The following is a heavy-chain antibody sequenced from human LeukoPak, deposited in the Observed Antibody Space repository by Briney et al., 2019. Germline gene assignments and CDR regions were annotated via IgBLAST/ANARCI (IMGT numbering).Heavy chain of an antibody. CDR2: IIPIFGTA. V-gene: IGHV1-69*13. CDR1: GGTFSSYA. CDR3: ARGRRIAVAGFTYYYYGMDV. Sequence: SVKVSCKASGGTFSSYAISWVRQAPGQGLEWMGGIIPIFGTANYAQKFQGRVTITADESASTAYMELSSLRPDDTAVYYCARGRRIAVAGFTYYYYGMDVWGQGTTVTVSS. D-gene: IGHD6-13*01. J-gene: IGHJ6*02.